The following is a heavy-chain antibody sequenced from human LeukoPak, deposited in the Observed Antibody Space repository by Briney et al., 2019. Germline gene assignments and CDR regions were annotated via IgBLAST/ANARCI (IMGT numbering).Heavy chain of an antibody. CDR2: ISAYTDKT. CDR1: GYTFTNYG. J-gene: IGHJ4*02. CDR3: ARGDGYCSGGSCMIFDY. V-gene: IGHV1-18*01. D-gene: IGHD2-15*01. Sequence: ASVKVSCNASGYTFTNYGITWVRQASGQGLEWMGWISAYTDKTNYAQKFQGRVTMTTDTSTTTAYMELRSLRSDDTAIYYCARGDGYCSGGSCMIFDYWGQGTLVTVSS.